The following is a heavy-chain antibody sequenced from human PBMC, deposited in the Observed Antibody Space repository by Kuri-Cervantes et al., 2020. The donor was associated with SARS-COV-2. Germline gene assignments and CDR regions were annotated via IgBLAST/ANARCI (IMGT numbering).Heavy chain of an antibody. Sequence: GSLRLSCTVSGGSISSHYWSWIRQPPGKGLEWIGYIYYSGSTNYNPSLKSRVTISADTSKNQFSLKLSSVTAADTAVYYCARDLWNTARGVYDYWGQGTLVTVSS. D-gene: IGHD5-18*01. CDR2: IYYSGST. J-gene: IGHJ4*02. V-gene: IGHV4-59*11. CDR1: GGSISSHY. CDR3: ARDLWNTARGVYDY.